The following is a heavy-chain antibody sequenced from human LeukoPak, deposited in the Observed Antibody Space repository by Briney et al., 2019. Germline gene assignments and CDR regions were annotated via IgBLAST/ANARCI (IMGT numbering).Heavy chain of an antibody. D-gene: IGHD1-26*01. V-gene: IGHV4-34*01. CDR2: INHSGST. J-gene: IGHJ4*02. Sequence: SETLSLTCAVYGGSFSGYYWSWIRQPPGKGLEWIGEINHSGSTNYNPSLKSRVTISVDTSKNQFSLKLSSVTAADTAVYYCADGGATSYFDYWAREPWSPSPQ. CDR1: GGSFSGYY. CDR3: ADGGATSYFDY.